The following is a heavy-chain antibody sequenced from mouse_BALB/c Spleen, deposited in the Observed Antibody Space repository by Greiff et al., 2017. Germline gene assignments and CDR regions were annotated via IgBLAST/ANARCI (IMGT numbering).Heavy chain of an antibody. V-gene: IGHV1-18*01. CDR1: GYTFTEYT. CDR3: ARRRIYYYGSSQLSYAMDY. CDR2: INPNNGGT. J-gene: IGHJ4*01. D-gene: IGHD1-1*01. Sequence: EVKLVESGPELVKPGASVKISCKTSGYTFTEYTMHWVKQSHGKSLEWIGGINPNNGGTSYNQKFKGKATLTVDKSSSTAYMELLSLTSEDSAVYYCARRRIYYYGSSQLSYAMDYWGQGTSVTVSS.